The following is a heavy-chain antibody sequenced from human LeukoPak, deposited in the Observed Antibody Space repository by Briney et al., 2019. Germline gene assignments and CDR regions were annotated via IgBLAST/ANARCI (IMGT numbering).Heavy chain of an antibody. D-gene: IGHD2-21*02. J-gene: IGHJ5*02. Sequence: ASVKVSCTAYGYTFTRYDINWVRQATGQGLEWMGWMNPNSGNTGYAQKFQGRVTMTRNTSISTAYMELSSLRSEDTAVYYCARVPIAYCGGDCSNNWFDPWGQGTLVTVSS. CDR3: ARVPIAYCGGDCSNNWFDP. CDR2: MNPNSGNT. V-gene: IGHV1-8*01. CDR1: GYTFTRYD.